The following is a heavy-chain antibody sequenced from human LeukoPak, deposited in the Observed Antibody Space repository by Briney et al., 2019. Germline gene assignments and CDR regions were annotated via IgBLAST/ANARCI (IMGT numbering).Heavy chain of an antibody. Sequence: ASVKVPCKASGYTFTGYYMHWVRQAPGQGLEWMGWINPNSGGTNYAQKFQGRVTMTRDTSISTAYMELSRLRSDDTAVYYCARLSSGYYYGDYWGQGTLVTVSS. CDR2: INPNSGGT. D-gene: IGHD3-22*01. J-gene: IGHJ4*02. V-gene: IGHV1-2*02. CDR1: GYTFTGYY. CDR3: ARLSSGYYYGDY.